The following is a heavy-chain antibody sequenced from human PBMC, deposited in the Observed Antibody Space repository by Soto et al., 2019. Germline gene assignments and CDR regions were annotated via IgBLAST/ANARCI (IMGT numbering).Heavy chain of an antibody. D-gene: IGHD3-22*01. V-gene: IGHV3-30*04. CDR3: ARDPEYYYDSSGYFDY. J-gene: IGHJ4*02. CDR1: GLTFSSYA. CDR2: ISYDGSNK. Sequence: GGSLRLSCAASGLTFSSYAMHWVRQAPGKGLEWVAVISYDGSNKYYADSVKGRFTISRDNSKNTLYLQMNSLRAEDAALYYCARDPEYYYDSSGYFDYWGQGTLVTVSS.